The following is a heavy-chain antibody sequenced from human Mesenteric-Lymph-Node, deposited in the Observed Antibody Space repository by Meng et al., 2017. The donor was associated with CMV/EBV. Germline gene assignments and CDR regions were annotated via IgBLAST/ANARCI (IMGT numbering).Heavy chain of an antibody. V-gene: IGHV3-30-3*01. CDR2: TSHDESNK. CDR3: ARDTFASVDH. J-gene: IGHJ4*02. D-gene: IGHD2/OR15-2a*01. Sequence: SCAASGFTFSSYAMHWVRQAPGRGLEWVAVTSHDESNKYYADSVKGRFTISRDNSKNTLYLQMNSLRAEDTAVYYCARDTFASVDHWGQGTLVTVSS. CDR1: GFTFSSYA.